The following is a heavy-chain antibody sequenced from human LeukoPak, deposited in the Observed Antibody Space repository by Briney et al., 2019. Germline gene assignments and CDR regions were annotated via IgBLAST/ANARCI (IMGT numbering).Heavy chain of an antibody. CDR3: VRDLIGGYTFDY. CDR2: MSPDGNKK. J-gene: IGHJ4*02. Sequence: PGGSLRLSCAASGFTFSDYNMHWVRQAPGKGLDWVALMSPDGNKKYYADSVKGRFTISRDNSKNTVDLQLNSLRAEDTAVYYCVRDLIGGYTFDYCGQGTLVTVSS. CDR1: GFTFSDYN. V-gene: IGHV3-30-3*01. D-gene: IGHD3-16*01.